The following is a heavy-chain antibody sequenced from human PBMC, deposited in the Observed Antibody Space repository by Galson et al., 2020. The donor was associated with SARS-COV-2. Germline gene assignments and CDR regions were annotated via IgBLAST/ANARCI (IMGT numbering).Heavy chain of an antibody. CDR1: GGTFSSYA. D-gene: IGHD1-26*01. J-gene: IGHJ3*02. CDR2: IIHILGIA. Sequence: SVKVSCKASGGTFSSYAISWVRQAPGQGLEWMGGIIHILGIANYAQKFQGRVTITADKSTSTAYMELSSLRSEDTAVYYCAREHPRIVGASGGLHAFDIWGQGTMVTVSS. V-gene: IGHV1-69*10. CDR3: AREHPRIVGASGGLHAFDI.